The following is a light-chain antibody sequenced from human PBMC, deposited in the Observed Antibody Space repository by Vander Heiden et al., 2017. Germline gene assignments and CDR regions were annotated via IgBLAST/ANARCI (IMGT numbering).Light chain of an antibody. V-gene: IGKV1-6*01. CDR2: GAS. CDR3: LQDFNYPPT. Sequence: AVHMTQSPSSLSASIGDRVTVTCRASQFIRSDLGWYQQKPGQAPKLLIYGASFLQSGVPSRFSGRGSGTDFTLTINDLQPEDSATYYCLQDFNYPPTFGQGTELEI. J-gene: IGKJ2*01. CDR1: QFIRSD.